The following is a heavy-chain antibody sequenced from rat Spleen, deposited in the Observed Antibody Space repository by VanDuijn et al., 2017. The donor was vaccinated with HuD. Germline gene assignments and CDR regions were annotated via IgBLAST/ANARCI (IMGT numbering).Heavy chain of an antibody. J-gene: IGHJ2*01. V-gene: IGHV5-7*01. CDR1: GFTFTNYD. CDR2: ISYDGSTP. Sequence: EVQLVESGGGLVRPGRSLKLSCAASGFTFTNYDMVWVRQAPTKGLKWVASISYDGSTPYYRDSVKGRFTISRDNAKSTLYLQMDSLRSEDTATYYCTRGYYFDYWGQGVMVTASS. CDR3: TRGYYFDY.